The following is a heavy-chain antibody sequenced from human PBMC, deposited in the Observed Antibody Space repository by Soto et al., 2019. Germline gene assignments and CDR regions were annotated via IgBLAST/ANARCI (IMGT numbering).Heavy chain of an antibody. D-gene: IGHD3-22*01. J-gene: IGHJ4*02. Sequence: PSETLSLTCTVSGDSISSFFWTWIRQPAGKGLEWIGRIYTSGSTDCNPSLKSRVTMSVDTSKNQFSLTLSSVTAADTAVYYCARDYYNSSGYYYFDCWGQGTLVTVSS. V-gene: IGHV4-4*07. CDR3: ARDYYNSSGYYYFDC. CDR2: IYTSGST. CDR1: GDSISSFF.